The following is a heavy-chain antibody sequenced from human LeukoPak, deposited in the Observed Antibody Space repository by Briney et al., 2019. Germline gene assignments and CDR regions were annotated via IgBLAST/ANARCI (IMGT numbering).Heavy chain of an antibody. V-gene: IGHV4-4*07. CDR3: ARGYCSGGNCYYFDY. Sequence: HSETLSLTCTVSGDSISSYYWSWIRQPARKGLEWIGRIYTSGSTNYNPSLKSRVTMSVDTSKNQFSLKLSSVTAADTAVYYCARGYCSGGNCYYFDYWGQGTLVTVSS. CDR2: IYTSGST. CDR1: GDSISSYY. J-gene: IGHJ4*02. D-gene: IGHD2-15*01.